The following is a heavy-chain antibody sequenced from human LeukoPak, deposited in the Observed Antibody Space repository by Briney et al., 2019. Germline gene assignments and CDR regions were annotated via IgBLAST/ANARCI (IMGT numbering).Heavy chain of an antibody. V-gene: IGHV4-4*07. D-gene: IGHD1-26*01. CDR3: ARTVTVGIGYYSYMDV. Sequence: PSETLSLTCTVSGGSISSYYWSWIRQPAGKGLEWMGRIYTSGSTNYNPSLKSRVTMSVDTSKNQFSLKLSSVTAADTAVYYCARTVTVGIGYYSYMDVWGKGTTVTVSS. CDR1: GGSISSYY. J-gene: IGHJ6*03. CDR2: IYTSGST.